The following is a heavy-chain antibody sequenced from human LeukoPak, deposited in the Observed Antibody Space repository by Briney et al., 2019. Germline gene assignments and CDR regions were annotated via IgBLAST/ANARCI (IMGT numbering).Heavy chain of an antibody. Sequence: PGGSLRLSCAASGFTFSSYAMSSVRQAPGKGLEWVSVISGSGGGTYYADSVKGRFTISRDNSKNTLYLQMNSLRAEDTAVYYGAKGIASSGRSIDYWGQGTLVTVSS. CDR3: AKGIASSGRSIDY. CDR1: GFTFSSYA. CDR2: ISGSGGGT. J-gene: IGHJ4*02. D-gene: IGHD1-26*01. V-gene: IGHV3-23*01.